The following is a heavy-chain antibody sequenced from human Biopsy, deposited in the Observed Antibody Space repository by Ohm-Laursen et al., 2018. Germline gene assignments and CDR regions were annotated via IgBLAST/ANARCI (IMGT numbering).Heavy chain of an antibody. CDR3: ARAGDFGSRGAGDY. CDR1: GFLFSHHA. J-gene: IGHJ4*02. CDR2: ISNTGDGT. D-gene: IGHD3-10*01. Sequence: GSLRLSCTASGFLFSHHAMHWVRQAPGKGLEYVSAISNTGDGTYYANSVKGRFTVSRDNSGNRLYLQMDSLRIEDTAIYFCARAGDFGSRGAGDYWGRGTLVTVSS. V-gene: IGHV3-64*01.